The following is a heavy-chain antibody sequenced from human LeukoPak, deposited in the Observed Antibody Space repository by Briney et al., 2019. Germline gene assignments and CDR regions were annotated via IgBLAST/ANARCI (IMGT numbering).Heavy chain of an antibody. J-gene: IGHJ4*02. D-gene: IGHD6-13*01. Sequence: KPSETLSLTCAVYGGCFSGYYWSWIRQPPGKGLEWIGEINHSGSTNYNPSLKSRVTISVDTSKNQFSLKLSSVTAADTAVYYCARARRNPGIAAARRYYFDYWGQGTLVTVSS. CDR2: INHSGST. CDR1: GGCFSGYY. CDR3: ARARRNPGIAAARRYYFDY. V-gene: IGHV4-34*01.